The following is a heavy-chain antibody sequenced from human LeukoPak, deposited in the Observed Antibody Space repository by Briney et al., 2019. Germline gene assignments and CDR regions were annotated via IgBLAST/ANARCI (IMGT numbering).Heavy chain of an antibody. CDR3: ARVQLWFGEFDY. CDR2: IYTSGST. D-gene: IGHD3-10*01. V-gene: IGHV4-61*02. CDR1: GVSISSGSYY. Sequence: SQTLSLTCTVSGVSISSGSYYWSWIRQPAGKGLEWIGRIYTSGSTNYNPSLKSRVTISVDTSKNQFSLKLSSVTAADTAVYYCARVQLWFGEFDYWGQGTLVTVSS. J-gene: IGHJ4*02.